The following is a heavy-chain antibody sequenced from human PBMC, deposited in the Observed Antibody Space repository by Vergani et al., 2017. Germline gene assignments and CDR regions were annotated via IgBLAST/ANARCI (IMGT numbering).Heavy chain of an antibody. V-gene: IGHV4-31*11. D-gene: IGHD6-25*01. CDR1: GGSISSGDHC. J-gene: IGHJ6*03. CDR3: ARVDTQVPATSHFYYMDV. CDR2: IFYSGTT. Sequence: QVQLQESGPGLVKPSQTLSLTCAVSGGSISSGDHCWTWIRQRTGKGLEWIGYIFYSGTTYDNPSLRSRLTISVDTSQNQFSLKLRSVTAADTAVYYCARVDTQVPATSHFYYMDVWGKGTTVVVSS.